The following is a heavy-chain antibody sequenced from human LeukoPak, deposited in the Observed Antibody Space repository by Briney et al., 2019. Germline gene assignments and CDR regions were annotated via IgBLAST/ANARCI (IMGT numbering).Heavy chain of an antibody. CDR2: IYSGGTT. J-gene: IGHJ4*02. CDR1: GFTVSSNY. V-gene: IGHV3-53*01. D-gene: IGHD4-17*01. CDR3: AKTPAAYGDYALDY. Sequence: GGSLRLSCPASGFTVSSNYISGVGQAPGKGREWVSVIYSGGTTYYAASVKGRFTISRDHSKNALYLQMNSLRAEDPAVYYCAKTPAAYGDYALDYWGQGTLVTVSS.